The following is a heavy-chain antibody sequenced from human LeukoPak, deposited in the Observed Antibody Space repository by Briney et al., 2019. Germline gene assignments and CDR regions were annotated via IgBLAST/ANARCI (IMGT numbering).Heavy chain of an antibody. CDR1: GFTVSSNY. J-gene: IGHJ3*02. CDR2: IYSGGST. CDR3: ARVSIGYCSSTSCSGAFDI. V-gene: IGHV3-53*01. Sequence: GGSLRLSCAAPGFTVSSNYMSWVRQAPGKGLEWVSVIYSGGSTYYADSVKGRFTISRDNSKNTLYLQMNSLRAEDTAVYYCARVSIGYCSSTSCSGAFDIWGQGTMVTVSS. D-gene: IGHD2-2*01.